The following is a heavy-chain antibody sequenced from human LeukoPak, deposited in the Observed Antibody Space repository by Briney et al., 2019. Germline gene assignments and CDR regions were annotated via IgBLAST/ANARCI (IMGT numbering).Heavy chain of an antibody. J-gene: IGHJ4*02. CDR2: INWNGGST. V-gene: IGHV3-20*04. D-gene: IGHD1-26*01. Sequence: GGSLRLACAASGFTFDDYGMSWVRQAPGKGLEWVSGINWNGGSTGYADSVKGRFTISRDNAKNSLYLQMNSLRAEDTALYYCAKVRGSYCVPEFDYWGQGTLVTVSS. CDR1: GFTFDDYG. CDR3: AKVRGSYCVPEFDY.